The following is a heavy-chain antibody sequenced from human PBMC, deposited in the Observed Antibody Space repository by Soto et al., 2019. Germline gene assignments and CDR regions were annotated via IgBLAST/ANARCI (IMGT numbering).Heavy chain of an antibody. D-gene: IGHD6-13*01. V-gene: IGHV3-23*01. CDR3: AKSRQNSAKDAFYX. J-gene: IGHJ3*02. Sequence: GGSLRLSCAASGFTFSSYAMSWVRQAPGKGLEWVSSISCSGGSTYYAYSVKVRFTISRDNAKKTLYLQMNSLRAEDTAVYYCAKSRQNSAKDAFYXWGQGTMFTVS. CDR2: ISCSGGST. CDR1: GFTFSSYA.